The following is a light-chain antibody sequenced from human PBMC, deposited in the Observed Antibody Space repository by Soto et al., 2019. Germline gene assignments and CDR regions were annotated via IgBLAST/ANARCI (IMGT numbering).Light chain of an antibody. J-gene: IGLJ1*01. CDR2: EVS. V-gene: IGLV2-8*01. CDR1: SSDVGGYNF. Sequence: QSVLTQPPSASGSPGQSVTISCTGTSSDVGGYNFVSWYQQHPGKAPQLMIYEVSKRPSGVSDRFSGSKSGNTASLTISGLQPEDEADYYCCSYTTSNTRQIVFGTGTKVTVL. CDR3: CSYTTSNTRQIV.